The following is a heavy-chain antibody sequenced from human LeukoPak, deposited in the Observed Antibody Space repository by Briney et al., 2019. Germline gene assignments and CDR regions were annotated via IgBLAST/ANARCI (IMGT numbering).Heavy chain of an antibody. D-gene: IGHD5-12*01. J-gene: IGHJ3*02. CDR3: ARARYSGYDGFGAFDI. CDR2: IYYRGST. CDR1: GGPLTSYY. V-gene: IGHV4-59*01. Sequence: SETLSLTCAVSGGPLTSYYWSWIRQPPGKGLEWIGFIYYRGSTNYNPSLESRVTISVDTSKNRSSLKLSSVTAADTAVYYCARARYSGYDGFGAFDIWGQGTMVTVSS.